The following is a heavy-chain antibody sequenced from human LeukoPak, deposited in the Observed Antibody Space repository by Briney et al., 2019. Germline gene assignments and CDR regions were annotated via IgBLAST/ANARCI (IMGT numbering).Heavy chain of an antibody. CDR3: ARLTGYSSGWYGSRFDY. Sequence: GGSLRLSCAASGFTFSSYWMSWVRQAPGKGLEWVANIKQDGSEKYYVDSVKGRFTIFRDNAKNSLYLQMNSLRAEDTAVYYCARLTGYSSGWYGSRFDYRGQGTLVTVSS. D-gene: IGHD6-19*01. CDR1: GFTFSSYW. CDR2: IKQDGSEK. J-gene: IGHJ4*02. V-gene: IGHV3-7*03.